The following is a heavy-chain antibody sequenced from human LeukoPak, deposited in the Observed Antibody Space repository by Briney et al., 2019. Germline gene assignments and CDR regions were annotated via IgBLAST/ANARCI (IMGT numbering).Heavy chain of an antibody. J-gene: IGHJ4*02. CDR2: IIPIFGTA. Sequence: ASVKVSFKASGGTFSIYAISWVRQAPGQGLEWMGGIIPIFGTANYAQKFQGRVTITADESTSTAYMELSSLRSEDTAVYYCARLGYCSSTSCSPEYWGQGTLVTVSS. CDR1: GGTFSIYA. D-gene: IGHD2-2*01. V-gene: IGHV1-69*13. CDR3: ARLGYCSSTSCSPEY.